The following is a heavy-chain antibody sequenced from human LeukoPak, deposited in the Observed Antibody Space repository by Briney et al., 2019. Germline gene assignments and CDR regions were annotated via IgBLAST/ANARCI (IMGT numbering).Heavy chain of an antibody. Sequence: GRSLRLSCAASGFTFSSYGMHWVRQAPGKGLEWVAVIWYDGSNKYYADSVKGRFTISRDNSKNTLYLQMNSLRAEDTAVYYYARDLDNCSGGSCYYYYYGMDVWGQGTTVTVSS. J-gene: IGHJ6*02. CDR2: IWYDGSNK. CDR3: ARDLDNCSGGSCYYYYYGMDV. CDR1: GFTFSSYG. D-gene: IGHD2-15*01. V-gene: IGHV3-33*01.